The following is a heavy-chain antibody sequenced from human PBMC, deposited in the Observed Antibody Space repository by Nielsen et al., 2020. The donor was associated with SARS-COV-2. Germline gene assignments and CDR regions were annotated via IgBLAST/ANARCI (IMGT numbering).Heavy chain of an antibody. J-gene: IGHJ4*02. Sequence: ASVKVSCKASGYTFTSYAMHWVRQAPGQRLEWMGWINAGNGNTKYSQKFQGRVTITRDTSASTAYMELSSLRSEDTAVYYCARDLPKGGQWLGFGHFDYWGQGTLVTVSS. CDR3: ARDLPKGGQWLGFGHFDY. D-gene: IGHD6-19*01. V-gene: IGHV1-3*01. CDR1: GYTFTSYA. CDR2: INAGNGNT.